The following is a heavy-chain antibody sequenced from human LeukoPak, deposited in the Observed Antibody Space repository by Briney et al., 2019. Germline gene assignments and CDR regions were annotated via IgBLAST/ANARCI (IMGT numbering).Heavy chain of an antibody. CDR1: GGTFSSYA. J-gene: IGHJ1*01. CDR3: ARGAKRRVLSSSSDYFQH. D-gene: IGHD6-6*01. CDR2: IIPIFGTA. V-gene: IGHV1-69*05. Sequence: ASVKVSCKASGGTFSSYAISWVRQAPGQGLEWMGGIIPIFGTANYAQKFQGRVTITTDESTSTAYMELSSLRSEDTAVYYCARGAKRRVLSSSSDYFQHWGQGTLVTVSS.